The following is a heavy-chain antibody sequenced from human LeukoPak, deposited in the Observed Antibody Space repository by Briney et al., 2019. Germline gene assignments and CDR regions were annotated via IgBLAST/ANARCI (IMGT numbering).Heavy chain of an antibody. D-gene: IGHD3-10*01. Sequence: PGGSLRLSCAASGFTFSSYGMHWVRQAPGKGLEWVAVISYDGSNKYYADSVKGRFTISRDNSKNTLYLQMNSLRAEDTAVYYCARWRVPGYFDYWGQGALVTVFS. V-gene: IGHV3-30*03. CDR1: GFTFSSYG. CDR3: ARWRVPGYFDY. J-gene: IGHJ4*02. CDR2: ISYDGSNK.